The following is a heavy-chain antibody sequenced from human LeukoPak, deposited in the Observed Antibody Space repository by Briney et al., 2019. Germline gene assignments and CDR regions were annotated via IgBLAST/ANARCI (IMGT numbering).Heavy chain of an antibody. D-gene: IGHD3-10*01. CDR1: GYTFTSYY. Sequence: ASVKVSCKSSGYTFTSYYIHWVRQAPGQGLEWMGLINPSGGSTNYAQKFQGRVTMTRDTSTSTVYMELSSLRSEDTAVYYCARGPSITMVRGGQWYYYMDVWGKGTTVTISS. CDR3: ARGPSITMVRGGQWYYYMDV. J-gene: IGHJ6*03. V-gene: IGHV1-46*01. CDR2: INPSGGST.